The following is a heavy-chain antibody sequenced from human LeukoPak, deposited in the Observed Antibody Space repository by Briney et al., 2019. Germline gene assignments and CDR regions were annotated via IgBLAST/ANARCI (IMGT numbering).Heavy chain of an antibody. J-gene: IGHJ5*02. D-gene: IGHD6-19*01. CDR1: GGTFSSYA. Sequence: ASVMVSCKASGGTFSSYAISWVRQAPGQGLEWMGRIIPILGIANYAQKFQGRVTITADKSTSTAYMELSSLRSEDTAVYYCARGPYSSGWYLNWFDPWGQGTLVTVSS. CDR3: ARGPYSSGWYLNWFDP. CDR2: IIPILGIA. V-gene: IGHV1-69*04.